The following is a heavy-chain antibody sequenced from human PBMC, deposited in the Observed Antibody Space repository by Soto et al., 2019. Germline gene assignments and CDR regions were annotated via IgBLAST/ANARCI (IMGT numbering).Heavy chain of an antibody. CDR2: ISFSGANT. J-gene: IGHJ4*02. Sequence: EVQLLESGGGLVQPGGSLRLSCAASGFTFNNFAMSWVRQAPGRGLEWVSGISFSGANTYYADSVKGRFTISRDNSKATLYLQMNSVRAEDKALYHCAKYTEEHLGDAAFNFWGQGTLVTVSS. V-gene: IGHV3-23*01. CDR1: GFTFNNFA. CDR3: AKYTEEHLGDAAFNF. D-gene: IGHD3-16*01.